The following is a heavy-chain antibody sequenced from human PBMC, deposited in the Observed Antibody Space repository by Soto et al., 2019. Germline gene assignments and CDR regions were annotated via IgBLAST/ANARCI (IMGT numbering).Heavy chain of an antibody. J-gene: IGHJ4*02. D-gene: IGHD6-13*01. CDR1: GGSIRSGGYY. Sequence: QVQLQESGPGLVKPSQTLSLTCTVSGGSIRSGGYYWSWIRQHPGKGLEWIGYIYYSGSTYYNPSLKSRVTISVDTSKNQFSLKLSSVTAADTAVYYCARDKRSSSWSTIDYWGQGTLVTVSS. CDR3: ARDKRSSSWSTIDY. CDR2: IYYSGST. V-gene: IGHV4-31*03.